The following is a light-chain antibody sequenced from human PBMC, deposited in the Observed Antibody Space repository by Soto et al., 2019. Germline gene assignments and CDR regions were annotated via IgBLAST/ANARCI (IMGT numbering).Light chain of an antibody. V-gene: IGKV3-20*01. CDR2: GAS. CDR3: QQYGSSPRT. J-gene: IGKJ1*01. CDR1: QSVSSSY. Sequence: EMVMMQSPGTLSLYPGERATLSCRASQSVSSSYLAWYQQKPGQAPRLLIYGASSRATGIPDRFSGSGSGTDFTLTISRLEPEDFAVYYCQQYGSSPRTFGQRTKVDIK.